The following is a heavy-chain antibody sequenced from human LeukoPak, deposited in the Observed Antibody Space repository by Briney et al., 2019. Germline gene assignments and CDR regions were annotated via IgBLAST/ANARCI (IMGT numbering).Heavy chain of an antibody. CDR2: IIPIFGIA. CDR3: ARWRGADVLRYFDYEMEPAAPSGHFDH. J-gene: IGHJ4*02. D-gene: IGHD3-9*01. V-gene: IGHV1-69*04. Sequence: ASVKVPCKASGGTFSSYAISWVRQAPGQGLEWMGRIIPIFGIANYAQKFQGRVTMTTDTSTSTAYMELRSLRSDDTAVYYCARWRGADVLRYFDYEMEPAAPSGHFDHWGQGTLVTVSS. CDR1: GGTFSSYA.